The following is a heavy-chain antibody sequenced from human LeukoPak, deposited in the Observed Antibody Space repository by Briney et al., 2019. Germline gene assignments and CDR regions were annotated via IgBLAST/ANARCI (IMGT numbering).Heavy chain of an antibody. CDR1: EFTFVRYA. D-gene: IGHD6-13*01. J-gene: IGHJ6*03. CDR3: VRDPSYGSSWYYYMDV. V-gene: IGHV3-48*04. CDR2: ISSSSFKI. Sequence: PGGSLRLSCAASEFTFVRYAMNWVRQAPGKGLEWVSYISSSSFKIGYADSVKGRFTISRDNSKNSLYLQMDSLRVEDTAVYYCVRDPSYGSSWYYYMDVWGKETTVTVSS.